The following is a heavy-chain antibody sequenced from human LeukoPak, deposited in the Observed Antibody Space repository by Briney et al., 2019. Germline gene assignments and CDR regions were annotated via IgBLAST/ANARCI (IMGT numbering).Heavy chain of an antibody. Sequence: SETLSLTCTVSGGSISSYYWSWIRQPPGKGLEWIGYIYYSGSTNYNPSLKSRVTISVDTSKNQFSPKLSSVTAADTAVYYCAASVRRITMVRGVYDYWGQGTLVTVSS. CDR2: IYYSGST. V-gene: IGHV4-59*01. CDR1: GGSISSYY. CDR3: AASVRRITMVRGVYDY. D-gene: IGHD3-10*01. J-gene: IGHJ4*02.